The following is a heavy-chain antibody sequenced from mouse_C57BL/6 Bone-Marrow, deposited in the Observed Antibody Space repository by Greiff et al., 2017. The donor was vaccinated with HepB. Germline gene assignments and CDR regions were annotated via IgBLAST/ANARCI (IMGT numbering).Heavy chain of an antibody. V-gene: IGHV10-1*01. J-gene: IGHJ2*01. D-gene: IGHD3-2*02. CDR3: VRDSSGYFDY. CDR1: GFSFNTYA. Sequence: EVNVVESGGGLVQPKGSLKLSCAASGFSFNTYAMNWVRQAPGKGLEWVARIRSKSNNYATYYADSVKDRFTISRDDSESMLYLQMNNLKTEDTAMYYCVRDSSGYFDYWGQGTTLTVSS. CDR2: IRSKSNNYAT.